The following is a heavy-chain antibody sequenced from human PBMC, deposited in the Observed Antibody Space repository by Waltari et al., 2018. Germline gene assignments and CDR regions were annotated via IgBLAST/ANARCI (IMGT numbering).Heavy chain of an antibody. Sequence: RFQGRVTITADESTSTAYMELSSLRSEDTAVYYCARSEAAAEDDYYYYGMDVWGQGTTVTVSS. J-gene: IGHJ6*02. V-gene: IGHV1-69*01. D-gene: IGHD6-13*01. CDR3: ARSEAAAEDDYYYYGMDV.